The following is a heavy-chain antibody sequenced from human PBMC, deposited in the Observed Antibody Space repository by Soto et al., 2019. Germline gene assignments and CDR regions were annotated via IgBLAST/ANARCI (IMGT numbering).Heavy chain of an antibody. CDR2: IGTAGDT. Sequence: EVQLVASGGGLVQPGGSLRLSCSASGFTFSSYDMHWVRQGPGKGLEWVSAIGTAGDTNYAGSVKGRFTISRENAKNSLYLQMNSLRAGDTAIYFCARAIGPTLFDYWGQGTLVNVSS. V-gene: IGHV3-13*04. D-gene: IGHD3-22*01. CDR1: GFTFSSYD. CDR3: ARAIGPTLFDY. J-gene: IGHJ4*02.